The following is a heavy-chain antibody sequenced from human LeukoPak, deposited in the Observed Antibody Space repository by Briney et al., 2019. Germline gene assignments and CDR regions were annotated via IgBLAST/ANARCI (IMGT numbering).Heavy chain of an antibody. CDR1: GFTFSSYE. J-gene: IGHJ4*02. V-gene: IGHV3-48*03. CDR3: ARVRWYSSSSRNYFDY. CDR2: ISSSGSTI. D-gene: IGHD6-6*01. Sequence: GGSLRLSCAASGFTFSSYEMNWVRQAPGKGLEWVSYISSSGSTIYYADSVKGRFTISRDNAKNSLYLQMNSPRAEDTAVYYCARVRWYSSSSRNYFDYWGQGTLVTVSS.